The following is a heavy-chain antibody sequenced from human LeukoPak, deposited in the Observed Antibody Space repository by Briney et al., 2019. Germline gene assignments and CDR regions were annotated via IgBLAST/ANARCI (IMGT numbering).Heavy chain of an antibody. CDR3: AQDYRTTGQFDY. V-gene: IGHV3-30*02. J-gene: IGHJ4*02. CDR1: GFTFSSYG. Sequence: GGSLRLSCAASGFTFSSYGIHWVRQAPGKGLEWVAVIWYDGSNKYYADSVKGRFAISRDNSKNTLYLQMNSLRVEDTAVYYCAQDYRTTGQFDYWGQGTLVTVSS. D-gene: IGHD4-17*01. CDR2: IWYDGSNK.